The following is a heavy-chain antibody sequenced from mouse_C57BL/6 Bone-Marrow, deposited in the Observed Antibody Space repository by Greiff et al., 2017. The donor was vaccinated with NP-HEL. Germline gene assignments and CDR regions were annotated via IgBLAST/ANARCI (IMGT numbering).Heavy chain of an antibody. CDR3: ASPWFAY. J-gene: IGHJ3*01. CDR1: GFTFSSYT. CDR2: ISGGGGNT. V-gene: IGHV5-9*01. Sequence: EVQGVESGGGLVKPGGSLKLSCAASGFTFSSYTMSWVRQTPEKRLAWVATISGGGGNTYYPDSVKGRFTISRDNAKNTLYLQMSSLRSEDTALYYCASPWFAYWGQGTLVTVSA.